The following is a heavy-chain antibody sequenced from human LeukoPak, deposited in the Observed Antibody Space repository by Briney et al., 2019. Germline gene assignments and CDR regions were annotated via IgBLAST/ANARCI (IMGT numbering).Heavy chain of an antibody. CDR3: AREKRYYGSGSSDVDY. V-gene: IGHV3-21*01. CDR1: GFTFSSYS. D-gene: IGHD3-10*01. CDR2: ISSSSSYI. Sequence: GGSLRLSCAASGFTFSSYSMNWVRQAPGKGLEWFSSISSSSSYIYYADSVKGRFTISRDNAKNSLYLQMNSLRAEDTAVYYCAREKRYYGSGSSDVDYWGQGTLVTVSS. J-gene: IGHJ4*02.